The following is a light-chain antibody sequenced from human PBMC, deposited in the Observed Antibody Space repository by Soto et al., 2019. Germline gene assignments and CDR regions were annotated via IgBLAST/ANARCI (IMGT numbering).Light chain of an antibody. V-gene: IGKV3-20*01. Sequence: EIVLTQSPGTLSLSPGARATLACRASQSASSTYFSWYQQKPCQSPRLLIYGASTRATGIPDRFSGSGSGTDFTLTISRLVPEDSAEYFFQQVGSYPYTFGQGTKLEIK. CDR3: QQVGSYPYT. CDR2: GAS. J-gene: IGKJ2*01. CDR1: QSASSTY.